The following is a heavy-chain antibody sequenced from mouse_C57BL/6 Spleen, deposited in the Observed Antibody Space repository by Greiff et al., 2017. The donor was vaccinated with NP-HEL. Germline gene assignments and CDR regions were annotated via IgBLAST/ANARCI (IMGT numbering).Heavy chain of an antibody. V-gene: IGHV1-64*01. J-gene: IGHJ3*01. Sequence: VQLQQSGAELVKPGASVKLSCKASGYTFTSYWMHWVKQRPGQGLEWIGMIHPNSGSTNYNEKFKSKATLTVDKSSSTAYMQLSSLTSEDSAVYYCARDFTGPAWFAYWGQGTLVTVSA. CDR1: GYTFTSYW. CDR2: IHPNSGST. CDR3: ARDFTGPAWFAY.